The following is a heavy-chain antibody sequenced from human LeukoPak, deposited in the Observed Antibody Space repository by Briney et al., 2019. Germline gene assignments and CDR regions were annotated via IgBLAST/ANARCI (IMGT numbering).Heavy chain of an antibody. CDR3: ARDQRPGTSGYSPFDY. Sequence: ASVKVSCKASGYTFTSYGISWVRQAPGKGLEWMGWISTNNGNTNYAQKLQGRVTMTTETSTSTAYMELRSLRSDDMAVYYCARDQRPGTSGYSPFDYWGQGTLVTVSS. J-gene: IGHJ4*02. D-gene: IGHD3-22*01. CDR1: GYTFTSYG. CDR2: ISTNNGNT. V-gene: IGHV1-18*03.